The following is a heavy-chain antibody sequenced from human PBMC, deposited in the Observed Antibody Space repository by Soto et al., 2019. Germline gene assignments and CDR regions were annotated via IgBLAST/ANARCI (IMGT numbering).Heavy chain of an antibody. D-gene: IGHD3-16*02. CDR1: GGTFSSYA. V-gene: IGHV1-69*10. Sequence: ASVKVSCKASGGTFSSYAISWVRQAPGQGLEWMGGIIPIFGIANYAQKFQGRVTITADKSTRTAYMELSSLRSEDTAVYYCARDQRLGALSLHSFDYWGQGTLVTVSS. CDR3: ARDQRLGALSLHSFDY. J-gene: IGHJ4*02. CDR2: IIPIFGIA.